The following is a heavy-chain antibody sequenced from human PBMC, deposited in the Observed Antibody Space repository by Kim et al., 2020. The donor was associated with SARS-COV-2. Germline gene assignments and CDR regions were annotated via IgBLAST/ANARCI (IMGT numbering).Heavy chain of an antibody. CDR1: GFPISNDF. CDR2: VYRGGAT. Sequence: GGSLRLSCLASGFPISNDFMSWVRQAAGKGLEWVSVVYRGGATYYADSVKGRFTVSRHDSENTLYLQMDSLTFEDTATYYCARGGPSDLWGQGTLVTVSS. V-gene: IGHV3-53*04. J-gene: IGHJ5*02. CDR3: ARGGPSDL.